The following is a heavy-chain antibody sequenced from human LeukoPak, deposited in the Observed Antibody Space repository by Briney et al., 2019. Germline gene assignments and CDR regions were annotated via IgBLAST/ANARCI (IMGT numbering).Heavy chain of an antibody. Sequence: SETLSLTCAVYGGSFSGYYWSWIRQPPGKGLEWIGYIYKSGGTNYNPSLKSRVTITADTSKNQFSLKLTSVTAADTAVYYCARGVVQGENWFDPWGPGTLVTVSS. D-gene: IGHD3-10*01. CDR2: IYKSGGT. J-gene: IGHJ5*02. V-gene: IGHV4-34*11. CDR3: ARGVVQGENWFDP. CDR1: GGSFSGYY.